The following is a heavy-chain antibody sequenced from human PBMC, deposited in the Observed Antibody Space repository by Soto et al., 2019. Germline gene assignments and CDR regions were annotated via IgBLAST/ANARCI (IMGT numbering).Heavy chain of an antibody. CDR1: GFAFSSYG. D-gene: IGHD1-26*01. CDR3: AKVDAEWVDRGPMDV. V-gene: IGHV3-30*18. CDR2: ISYDGSNK. Sequence: QVQLVESGGGVVQPGRSLRLSCAASGFAFSSYGMHWVRQAPGKGLEWVADISYDGSNKYYADSVKGRFTISRDNSKNTLYLQMNSLRAEDTAVYYCAKVDAEWVDRGPMDVWGQGTTVTVSS. J-gene: IGHJ6*02.